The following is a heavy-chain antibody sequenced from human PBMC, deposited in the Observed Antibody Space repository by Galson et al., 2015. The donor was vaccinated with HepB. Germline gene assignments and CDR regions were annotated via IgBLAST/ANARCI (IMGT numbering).Heavy chain of an antibody. CDR1: GFTFGSYS. CDR3: SATNGMGPHYCYYCMDV. Sequence: SLRLSCAAPGFTFGSYSMNWVRQAPGKGLEWVSSIGSDSSYIYYSDSVKGRFTISRDNAKNSLYLQMNSLRAKDTDVYNCSATNGMGPHYCYYCMDVWGPGTTVTVSS. CDR2: IGSDSSYI. J-gene: IGHJ6*02. V-gene: IGHV3-21*01. D-gene: IGHD1-1*01.